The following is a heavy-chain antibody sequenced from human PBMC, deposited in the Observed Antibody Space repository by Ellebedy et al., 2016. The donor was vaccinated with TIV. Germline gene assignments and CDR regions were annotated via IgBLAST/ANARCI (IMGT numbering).Heavy chain of an antibody. CDR1: EFTFSSYA. CDR3: ARASAWNAFDV. V-gene: IGHV3-23*03. J-gene: IGHJ3*01. CDR2: IYSGGTT. Sequence: GESLKISXVVSEFTFSSYAMSWVRQAPGKRPEWVSVIYSGGTTYYPDSLKGRFTMSRDTSKNTLYLQMNSLRPEDTALYYCARASAWNAFDVWGRGTMVTVSS.